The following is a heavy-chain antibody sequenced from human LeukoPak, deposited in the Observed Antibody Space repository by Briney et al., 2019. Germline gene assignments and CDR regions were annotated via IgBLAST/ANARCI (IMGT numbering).Heavy chain of an antibody. CDR3: ARRGPLSLFDY. V-gene: IGHV3-30*04. Sequence: PGGSLRLSCATSGFTFRSHAMHWVRQSPGKGLEWVAQIWYDGSNKYYADSVKGRFTISRDNSKNTLYLQMNSLRAEDTAVYYCARRGPLSLFDYWGQGTLVTVSS. CDR1: GFTFRSHA. CDR2: IWYDGSNK. J-gene: IGHJ4*02. D-gene: IGHD1-26*01.